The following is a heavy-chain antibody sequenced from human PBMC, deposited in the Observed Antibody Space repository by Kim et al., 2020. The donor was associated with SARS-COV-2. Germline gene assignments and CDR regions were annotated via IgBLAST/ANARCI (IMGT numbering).Heavy chain of an antibody. Sequence: GGSLRLSCAASGFTFDDYAMHWVRQAPGKGLEWVSGISWNSGSIGYADSVKGRFTISRDNAKNSLYLQMNSLRAEDTALYYCAKDNSSSWYYFDYWGQGT. CDR3: AKDNSSSWYYFDY. D-gene: IGHD6-13*01. CDR1: GFTFDDYA. J-gene: IGHJ4*02. CDR2: ISWNSGSI. V-gene: IGHV3-9*01.